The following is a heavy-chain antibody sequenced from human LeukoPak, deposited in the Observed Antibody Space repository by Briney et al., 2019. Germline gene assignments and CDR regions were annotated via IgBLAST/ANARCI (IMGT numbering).Heavy chain of an antibody. CDR1: GFTVSSNY. V-gene: IGHV3-66*04. D-gene: IGHD2-15*01. Sequence: GGSLRLSCAASGFTVSSNYMSWVRQAPGKGLEWVSVIYSGGSTYYADSVKGRFTISRDNAKNSLYLQMNSLRAEDTAVYYCSRQVASVHDYWGQGILVTVSS. J-gene: IGHJ4*02. CDR3: SRQVASVHDY. CDR2: IYSGGST.